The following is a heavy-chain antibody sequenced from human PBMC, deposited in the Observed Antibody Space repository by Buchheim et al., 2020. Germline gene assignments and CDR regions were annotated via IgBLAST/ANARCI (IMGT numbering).Heavy chain of an antibody. V-gene: IGHV3-48*02. Sequence: HLLDSGGGLVQPEGSLRLSCAASDFAFSAYAMNWVRQAPGKGLEWVSYISSSSNTIYYADSVRGRFTISRDNAKNSLHLQMNSLRDEDTAVYYCATWAFYHGVDVWGQGTT. D-gene: IGHD7-27*01. CDR3: ATWAFYHGVDV. CDR2: ISSSSNTI. J-gene: IGHJ6*02. CDR1: DFAFSAYA.